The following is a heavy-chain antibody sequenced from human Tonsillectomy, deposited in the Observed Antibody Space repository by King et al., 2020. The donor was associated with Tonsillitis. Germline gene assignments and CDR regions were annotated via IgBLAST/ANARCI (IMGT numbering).Heavy chain of an antibody. CDR2: VKSAAGGATI. Sequence: VQLVESGGGLVQPGESLRLSCAASGFTFNSAWVSWVRQAPGMGLEWVGRVKSAAGGATIDYAAPVRGRFTISRDESKNTVFLQMDSLKTEDTAVYYCTIDVPTPLSQIDYWGQGTQVTVAS. CDR1: GFTFNSAW. D-gene: IGHD1-14*01. V-gene: IGHV3-15*07. J-gene: IGHJ4*02. CDR3: TIDVPTPLSQIDY.